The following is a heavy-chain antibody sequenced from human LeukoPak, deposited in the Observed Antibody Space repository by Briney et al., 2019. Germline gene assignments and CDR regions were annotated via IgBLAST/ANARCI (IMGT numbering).Heavy chain of an antibody. Sequence: PSGTLSLTCAVSGGSISSSNWWSWVRQPPGKGLEWIVSIYYSGSTYYSPSLKTRVTVSVDTSKNQFSLKLSSVTAADTAVYYCASSSGFGAFDIWGQGTMVTVSS. CDR2: IYYSGST. V-gene: IGHV4-4*02. D-gene: IGHD6-19*01. J-gene: IGHJ3*02. CDR1: GGSISSSNW. CDR3: ASSSGFGAFDI.